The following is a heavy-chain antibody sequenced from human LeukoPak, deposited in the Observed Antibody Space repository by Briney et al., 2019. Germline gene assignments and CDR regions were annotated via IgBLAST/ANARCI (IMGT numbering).Heavy chain of an antibody. CDR3: AKTRGYCSGGTCYQDY. D-gene: IGHD2-15*01. CDR1: GFTFSSYA. CDR2: ISGSGDNT. J-gene: IGHJ4*02. V-gene: IGHV3-23*01. Sequence: GGSLRLSCAASGFTFSSYAMSWVRQAPGKGLEWVSTISGSGDNTYYADSVKGRLTISRDSSKKTLYLQTSSLRAEDTAVYYCAKTRGYCSGGTCYQDYWGQGTLVTVSS.